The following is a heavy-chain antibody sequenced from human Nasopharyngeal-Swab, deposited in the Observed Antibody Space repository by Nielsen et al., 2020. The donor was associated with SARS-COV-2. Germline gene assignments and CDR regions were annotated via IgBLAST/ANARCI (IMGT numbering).Heavy chain of an antibody. CDR3: ASHPGYCSSTSCYAPSYGMDV. CDR2: INHSGST. Sequence: SETLSLTCAVYGGSFSGYYWSWIRQPPGKGLEWIGEINHSGSTNYNPSLKSRVTISVDTSKNQFSLKLSSVTAADTAVHYCASHPGYCSSTSCYAPSYGMDVWGQGTTVTVSS. V-gene: IGHV4-34*01. CDR1: GGSFSGYY. J-gene: IGHJ6*02. D-gene: IGHD2-2*01.